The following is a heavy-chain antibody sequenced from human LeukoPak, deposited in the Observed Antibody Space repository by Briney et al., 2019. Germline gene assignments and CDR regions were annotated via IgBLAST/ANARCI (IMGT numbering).Heavy chain of an antibody. CDR1: GFIFSNYG. J-gene: IGHJ4*02. Sequence: GGSLRLSCTVSGFIFSNYGMHWVRQAPGKGLEWVAVISYDGSNKYYADSVKGRFTISRDNSKNTLYLQMNSPRAEDTAVYYCAKDSMVRGVLYYFDYWGQGTLVTVSS. CDR2: ISYDGSNK. D-gene: IGHD3-10*01. V-gene: IGHV3-30*18. CDR3: AKDSMVRGVLYYFDY.